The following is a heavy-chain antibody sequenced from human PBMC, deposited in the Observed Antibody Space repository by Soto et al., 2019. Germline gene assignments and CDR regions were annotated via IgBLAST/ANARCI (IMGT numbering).Heavy chain of an antibody. CDR1: GFTFSMHS. V-gene: IGHV3-64D*08. CDR2: ISRDGRST. Sequence: GESLNISCSASGFTFSMHSMHWVRQTPGKALEYVSAISRDGRSTFYADSVKGRFTISRDNSKNTLYLRMNSLRSDDTAVYYCVKEANPFINTLVVLIFDYWGQGTQVTVSS. J-gene: IGHJ4*02. CDR3: VKEANPFINTLVVLIFDY. D-gene: IGHD3-22*01.